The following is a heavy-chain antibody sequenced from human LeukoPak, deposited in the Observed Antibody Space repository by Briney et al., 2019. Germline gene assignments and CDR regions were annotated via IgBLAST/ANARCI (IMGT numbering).Heavy chain of an antibody. CDR2: IYSGGST. CDR1: GFTVSSNY. V-gene: IGHV3-66*02. D-gene: IGHD3-10*01. J-gene: IGHJ6*03. Sequence: HPGGSLRLSCAASGFTVSSNYMSWVRPAPGKGLEWVSVIYSGGSTYYADSVMGRFTISRDNSKNTLYLQMNSLRAEDTAVYYCATSSGRHDKYYYYYMYVRGKRTTVTVS. CDR3: ATSSGRHDKYYYYYMYV.